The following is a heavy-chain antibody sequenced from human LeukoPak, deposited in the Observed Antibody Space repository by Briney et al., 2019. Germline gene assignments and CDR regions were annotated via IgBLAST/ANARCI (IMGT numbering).Heavy chain of an antibody. CDR2: INPNSGGT. CDR1: GYTFTGYY. J-gene: IGHJ4*02. V-gene: IGHV1-2*02. D-gene: IGHD3-22*01. Sequence: ASVKVSCKASGYTFTGYYMHWVRQAPGQGLEWMGWINPNSGGTNYAQKFQGRVTMTRVTSISTAYMELSRLRSDDTAVYYCAREYYDSSGYYYPSGFDYWGQGTLVTVSS. CDR3: AREYYDSSGYYYPSGFDY.